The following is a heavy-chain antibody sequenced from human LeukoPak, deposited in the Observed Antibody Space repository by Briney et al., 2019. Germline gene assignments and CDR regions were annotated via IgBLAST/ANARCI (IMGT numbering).Heavy chain of an antibody. CDR2: IYTSGST. J-gene: IGHJ4*02. CDR1: GYSLSSAYY. CDR3: ARDRGAAAGRLDY. Sequence: SETLSLTCTVSGYSLSSAYYWAWIRQPPGKGLEWIGRIYTSGSTNYNPSLKSRVTISVDTSKNQFSLKLSSVTAADTAVYYCARDRGAAAGRLDYWGQGTLVTVSS. V-gene: IGHV4-38-2*02. D-gene: IGHD6-13*01.